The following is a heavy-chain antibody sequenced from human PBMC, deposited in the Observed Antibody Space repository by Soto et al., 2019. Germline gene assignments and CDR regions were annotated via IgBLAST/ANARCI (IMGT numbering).Heavy chain of an antibody. Sequence: PSETLSLTCAVHGGSFSGYYWDWIRQPPGKGLEWIGEVNHSGSINHNPSLKSRVTMSVDKAKNQFSLKMTSVTAADTAVYYCASKFGELLADAFDIWGQGTVVTVSS. J-gene: IGHJ3*02. CDR1: GGSFSGYY. CDR3: ASKFGELLADAFDI. CDR2: VNHSGSI. V-gene: IGHV4-34*01. D-gene: IGHD3-10*01.